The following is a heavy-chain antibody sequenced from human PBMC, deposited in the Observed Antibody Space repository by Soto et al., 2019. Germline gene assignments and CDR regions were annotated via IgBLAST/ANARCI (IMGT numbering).Heavy chain of an antibody. CDR1: GYTVTSYG. Sequence: GSSVKVSCKASGYTVTSYGISWVRQAPGQGLEWMGWISAYNGNTNYAQKLQGRVTMTTDTSTSTAYMELRSLRSDDTAVYYCARAPGPLRSGPHYYDYYGMDVCGQGTMVTVS. D-gene: IGHD3-3*01. V-gene: IGHV1-18*01. J-gene: IGHJ6*02. CDR2: ISAYNGNT. CDR3: ARAPGPLRSGPHYYDYYGMDV.